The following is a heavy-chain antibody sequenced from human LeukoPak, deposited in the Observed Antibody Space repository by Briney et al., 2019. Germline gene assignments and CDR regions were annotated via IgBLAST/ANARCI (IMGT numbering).Heavy chain of an antibody. CDR1: GYTFTDFG. Sequence: ASVKVSCKASGYTFTDFGISWVRQAPGQGLEWMGWISAYNGNTNYAQRLQGRVTMTTDTSTSTAYMELRSLRSDDTAVYYCARDRDYGDYNTQDLFVYWGQGTLVTVSS. D-gene: IGHD4-17*01. CDR3: ARDRDYGDYNTQDLFVY. CDR2: ISAYNGNT. J-gene: IGHJ4*02. V-gene: IGHV1-18*01.